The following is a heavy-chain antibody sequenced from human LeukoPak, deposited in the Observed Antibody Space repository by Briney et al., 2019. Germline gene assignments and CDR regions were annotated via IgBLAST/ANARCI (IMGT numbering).Heavy chain of an antibody. D-gene: IGHD1-7*01. J-gene: IGHJ3*02. CDR3: ARLITGTTTAFDI. CDR1: GYSISSGYY. V-gene: IGHV4-38-2*01. CDR2: IYHSGST. Sequence: SETLSLTCAVSGYSISSGYYWGWIRQPPGKGLEWIGSIYHSGSTHYNPSLKTRLTMSVDTSKNQFSLKLSSVTAADTAVYYCARLITGTTTAFDIWGQGTMVTVSS.